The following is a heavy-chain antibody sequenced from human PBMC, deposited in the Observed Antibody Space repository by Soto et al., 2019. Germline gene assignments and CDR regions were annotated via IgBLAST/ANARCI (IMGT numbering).Heavy chain of an antibody. CDR1: GGSISGYY. J-gene: IGHJ4*02. Sequence: PSETLSLTCTVSGGSISGYYWSWIRQPPGKGLEWIGYIYYSGTTSYNPSLNSRVTMSVDTSNNQFSLKVNSVTAADTAAYYCARESYYGSGATVVAYWGKGTLVTVSS. CDR3: ARESYYGSGATVVAY. D-gene: IGHD3-10*01. CDR2: IYYSGTT. V-gene: IGHV4-59*01.